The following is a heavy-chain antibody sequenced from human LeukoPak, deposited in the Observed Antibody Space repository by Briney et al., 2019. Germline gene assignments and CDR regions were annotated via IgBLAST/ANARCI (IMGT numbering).Heavy chain of an antibody. D-gene: IGHD2-2*02. V-gene: IGHV4-39*07. J-gene: IGHJ4*02. CDR1: GGSISSSSYY. CDR3: ARSIPAAIRFGFDY. CDR2: IYYSGST. Sequence: SETLSLTCTVSGGSISSSSYYWGWIRQPPGKRLEWIGSIYYSGSTYYNPSLKSRVTISVDTSKNQFSLKLSSVTAADTAVYYCARSIPAAIRFGFDYWGQGTLVTVSS.